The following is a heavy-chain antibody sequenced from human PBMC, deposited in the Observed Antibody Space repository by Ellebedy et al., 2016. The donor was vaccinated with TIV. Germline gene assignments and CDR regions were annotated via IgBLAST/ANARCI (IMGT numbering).Heavy chain of an antibody. Sequence: PGGSLRLSCAASGFTFSNFWMTWVRQPPGKGLEWVANIKQDGSEKYYVDSVKGRFTISRDNAKKSLTLQMNSLRAEDTAVDYCAGWESDAFDIWGQGTMVTVSS. CDR1: GFTFSNFW. CDR2: IKQDGSEK. CDR3: AGWESDAFDI. D-gene: IGHD1-26*01. V-gene: IGHV3-7*01. J-gene: IGHJ3*02.